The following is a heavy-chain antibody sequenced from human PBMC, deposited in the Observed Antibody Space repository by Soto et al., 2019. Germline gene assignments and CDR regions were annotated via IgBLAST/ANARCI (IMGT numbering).Heavy chain of an antibody. Sequence: SETLSLTCTVSGGSISSSSYYWGWIRQPPGKGLEWIGSIYYSGSTYYNPSLKSRVTISVDTSKNQFSLKLSSVTAADTAVYYCARHEGSSRYYYYGMDVWGQGTTVTVS. D-gene: IGHD6-6*01. CDR2: IYYSGST. CDR1: GGSISSSSYY. CDR3: ARHEGSSRYYYYGMDV. V-gene: IGHV4-39*01. J-gene: IGHJ6*02.